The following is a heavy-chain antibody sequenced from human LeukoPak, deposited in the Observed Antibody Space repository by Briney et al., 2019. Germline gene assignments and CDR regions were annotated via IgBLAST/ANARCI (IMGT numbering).Heavy chain of an antibody. J-gene: IGHJ3*02. V-gene: IGHV3-23*01. CDR1: GFTFSSCA. CDR3: AREQGRVETTDAFDI. CDR2: ISGSGGST. D-gene: IGHD1-14*01. Sequence: GGSLRLSCAASGFTFSSCAMSWVRQAPGKGLEWVSAISGSGGSTYYADSVKGRFTISRDNSKNTLYLQMNSLRAEDTAVYYCAREQGRVETTDAFDIWGQGTMVTVSS.